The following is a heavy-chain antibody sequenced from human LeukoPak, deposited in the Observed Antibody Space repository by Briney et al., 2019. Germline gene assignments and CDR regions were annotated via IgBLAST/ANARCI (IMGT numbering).Heavy chain of an antibody. V-gene: IGHV4-59*08. CDR3: ARRRATVTTDAFDI. J-gene: IGHJ3*02. Sequence: SETLSLTCTVSGGSISSYYWSWVRQPPGKGLEWIGYIYYSGSTNYYPSLKSRVTISVDTSKNQFTLNLSSGTAADTAVYYCARRRATVTTDAFDIWGQGTMVTVSS. CDR2: IYYSGST. CDR1: GGSISSYY. D-gene: IGHD4-17*01.